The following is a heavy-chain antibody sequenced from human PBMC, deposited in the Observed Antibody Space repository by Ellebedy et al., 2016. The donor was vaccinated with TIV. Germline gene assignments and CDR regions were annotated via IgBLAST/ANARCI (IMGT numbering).Heavy chain of an antibody. Sequence: GGSLRLSXAVSGFTFSSYAMHWVRQAPGKGLEWVGVISYDGSNKYYADSVKGRFTISRDNPKNTLFLQMSSLGAEDTAVYYCSRFDIGFCRSTTTGCFDYWGPGTLVTVSS. V-gene: IGHV3-30-3*01. CDR1: GFTFSSYA. CDR3: SRFDIGFCRSTTTGCFDY. J-gene: IGHJ4*02. CDR2: ISYDGSNK. D-gene: IGHD2-2*01.